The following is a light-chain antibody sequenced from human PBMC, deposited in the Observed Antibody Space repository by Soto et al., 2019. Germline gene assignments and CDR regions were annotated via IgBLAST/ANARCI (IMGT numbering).Light chain of an antibody. CDR1: QAISNW. V-gene: IGKV1D-12*01. Sequence: IQMTQSPDSVSASVGDTITITCRASQAISNWIAWYQQKPGQDPKILIYAASTLQGGVPLRFSGSGSGTDFTLTISSLQPEDFATYYCHQANSFPLTFGGGTRVEVK. J-gene: IGKJ4*01. CDR3: HQANSFPLT. CDR2: AAS.